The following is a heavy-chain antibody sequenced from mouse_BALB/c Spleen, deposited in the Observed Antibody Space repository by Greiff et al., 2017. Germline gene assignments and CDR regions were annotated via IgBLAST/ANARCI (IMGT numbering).Heavy chain of an antibody. J-gene: IGHJ3*01. CDR1: GYTFTDYW. Sequence: QVQLQQPGAELVMPGASVKMSCKASGYTFTDYWMHWVKQRPGQGLEWIGAIDTSDSYTSYNQKFKGKATLTVDESSSTAYMQLSSLTSEDSAVYYCARSLPGSPVAYWGQGTLVTVSA. V-gene: IGHV1-69*01. CDR2: IDTSDSYT. CDR3: ARSLPGSPVAY. D-gene: IGHD1-1*01.